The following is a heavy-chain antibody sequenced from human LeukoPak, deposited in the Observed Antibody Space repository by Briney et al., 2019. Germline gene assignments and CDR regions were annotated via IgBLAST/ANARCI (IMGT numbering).Heavy chain of an antibody. Sequence: ASVKVSCKASGYTFNIYGISWVRQAPGQGLEWMGWISGYNGDTKYAQKLQGRVTLTTDTSTSTAYMELSSLRSEDTAVYYCARARITMIVVAGAFDIWGQGTMVTVSS. J-gene: IGHJ3*02. CDR3: ARARITMIVVAGAFDI. D-gene: IGHD3-22*01. CDR1: GYTFNIYG. CDR2: ISGYNGDT. V-gene: IGHV1-18*01.